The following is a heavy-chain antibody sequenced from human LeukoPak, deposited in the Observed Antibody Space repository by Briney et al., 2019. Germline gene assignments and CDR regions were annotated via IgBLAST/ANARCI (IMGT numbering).Heavy chain of an antibody. CDR2: TSYSEGT. V-gene: IGHV4-31*03. D-gene: IGHD1-26*01. CDR1: GGSVSRGGYY. J-gene: IGHJ4*02. CDR3: ATADWESFYFDS. Sequence: SETLSLTCTVSGGSVSRGGYYWNWIRQHPGKGLEWIGFTSYSEGTYYNPSLMSRITISVDRSQNQFSLKMRDVTAADTAVYFCATADWESFYFDSWGQGALVAVAS.